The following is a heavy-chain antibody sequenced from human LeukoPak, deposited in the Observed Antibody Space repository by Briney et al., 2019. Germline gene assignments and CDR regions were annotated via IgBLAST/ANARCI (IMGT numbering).Heavy chain of an antibody. CDR2: INHSGST. CDR1: GGSFSGYY. D-gene: IGHD6-6*01. J-gene: IGHJ4*02. Sequence: SETLSLTCAVYGGSFSGYYWSWFRQPPGKGLEWIGEINHSGSTNYNPSLKSRVTISVDTSKNQFSLKLSSVTAADTAVYYCARAGSSSAFDYWGQGTLVTVSS. V-gene: IGHV4-34*01. CDR3: ARAGSSSAFDY.